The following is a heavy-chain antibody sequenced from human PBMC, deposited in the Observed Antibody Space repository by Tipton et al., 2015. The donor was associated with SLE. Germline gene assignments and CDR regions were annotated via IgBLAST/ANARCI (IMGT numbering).Heavy chain of an antibody. D-gene: IGHD7-27*01. J-gene: IGHJ4*02. CDR3: ARRPDWGSEVRIPFDY. CDR2: IHYGGTT. CDR1: GGSIGSSYH. Sequence: TLSLTCTVSGGSIGSSYHWGWIRRPPGKELEWIATIHYGGTTWYNPSLRSRVSISVDTSKNQFSLKLSSVTAADTAVYYCARRPDWGSEVRIPFDYWGQGTLVTVSS. V-gene: IGHV4-39*07.